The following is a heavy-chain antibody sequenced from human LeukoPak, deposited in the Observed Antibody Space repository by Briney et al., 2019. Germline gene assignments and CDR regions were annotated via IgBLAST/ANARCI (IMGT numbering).Heavy chain of an antibody. J-gene: IGHJ4*02. CDR2: IRYDGSNK. D-gene: IGHD4-17*01. Sequence: GGSLRLSCVASGYTFSGYGMHWVRQAPGKGLEWVAFIRYDGSNKYYADSVKGQFTISRDNSKNTLYLQMNSLRAEDTAVYYCAKDYGDYLYYFDYWGQGTLVTVSS. CDR3: AKDYGDYLYYFDY. CDR1: GYTFSGYG. V-gene: IGHV3-30*02.